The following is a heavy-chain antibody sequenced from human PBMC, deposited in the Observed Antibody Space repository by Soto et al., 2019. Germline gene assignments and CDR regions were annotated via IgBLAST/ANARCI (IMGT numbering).Heavy chain of an antibody. CDR1: GFTFSSYD. V-gene: IGHV3-13*01. J-gene: IGHJ6*02. D-gene: IGHD2-15*01. Sequence: GGSLRLSCAASGFTFSSYDMHWVRQATGKGLEWVSAIGTAGDTYYPGSVKGRFTISRENGKNSLYLQMNSLRAGDTAVYYCARDFKRSYCSGGSCYSHYYYGMDVWGQGTTVTVS. CDR3: ARDFKRSYCSGGSCYSHYYYGMDV. CDR2: IGTAGDT.